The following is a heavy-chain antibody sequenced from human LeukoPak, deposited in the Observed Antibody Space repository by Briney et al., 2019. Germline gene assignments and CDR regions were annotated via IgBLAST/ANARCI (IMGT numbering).Heavy chain of an antibody. Sequence: PGGSLRLSCAASGFSFSGYWMTWVRQAPGKGLEWVANIKEDGSEKYYADFVKGRFTISRDNAKNSLDLQMNSLRAEDTAVYYCARRGSTDDWGQGTLVTVSS. J-gene: IGHJ4*02. CDR2: IKEDGSEK. CDR1: GFSFSGYW. V-gene: IGHV3-7*03. CDR3: ARRGSTDD. D-gene: IGHD4-11*01.